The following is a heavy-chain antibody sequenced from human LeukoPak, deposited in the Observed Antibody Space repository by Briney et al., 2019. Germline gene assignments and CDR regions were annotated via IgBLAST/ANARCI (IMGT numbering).Heavy chain of an antibody. Sequence: KSGGSLRLSCAASGFTFSNAWMSWVRQAPGKGLEWVGRIKSKTDGGTTDYAAPVKGRFTISRDDSKNTLYLQMNSLKTEDTAVYYCARVASWVGSIGYYYMDVWGKGTTVTVSS. D-gene: IGHD3-10*01. CDR2: IKSKTDGGTT. V-gene: IGHV3-15*01. J-gene: IGHJ6*03. CDR1: GFTFSNAW. CDR3: ARVASWVGSIGYYYMDV.